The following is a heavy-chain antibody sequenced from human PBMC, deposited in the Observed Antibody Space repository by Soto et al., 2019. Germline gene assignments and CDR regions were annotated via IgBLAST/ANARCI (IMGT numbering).Heavy chain of an antibody. J-gene: IGHJ3*02. V-gene: IGHV1-18*01. Sequence: QVQLVQSGAEVKKPGASVKVSCKASGYTFTSYGISGVRQAPGQGLEWRGWISAYNGNTNYAQKLQGRVTMTTDTSTSTAYMELRSLRSDDTAVYYCASVWDGIAMIVVVTKTYAFDIWGQGTMVTVSS. CDR3: ASVWDGIAMIVVVTKTYAFDI. CDR1: GYTFTSYG. CDR2: ISAYNGNT. D-gene: IGHD3-22*01.